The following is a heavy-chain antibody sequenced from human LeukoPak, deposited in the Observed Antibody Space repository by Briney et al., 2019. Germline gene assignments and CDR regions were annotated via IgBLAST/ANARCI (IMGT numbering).Heavy chain of an antibody. J-gene: IGHJ4*02. CDR3: VRGEHFDS. D-gene: IGHD1-26*01. V-gene: IGHV6-1*01. Sequence: SQTLSLTCAISGYSVTSSTSAWNWVRQSPSRGLEWMGRTYYGCMWYNDYAESVKTPIAINPATSKNQFSLHLSSVTPEDTAVYYCVRGEHFDSWGQETLVTVSS. CDR2: TYYGCMWYN. CDR1: GYSVTSSTSA.